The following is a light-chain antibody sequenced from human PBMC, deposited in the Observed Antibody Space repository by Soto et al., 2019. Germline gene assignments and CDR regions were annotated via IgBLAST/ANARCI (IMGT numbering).Light chain of an antibody. V-gene: IGLV1-47*01. CDR3: AAWDDSLSGQV. J-gene: IGLJ2*01. Sequence: QSVLTQPPSASGTPGQRVTISCSGSSSNIGTNYVYWYLQLPGTAPKLLIYRNNQRPSGVPDRFSGSKSGTSASLAISGLRSEDEADYYCAAWDDSLSGQVLGGGTKLTVL. CDR2: RNN. CDR1: SSNIGTNY.